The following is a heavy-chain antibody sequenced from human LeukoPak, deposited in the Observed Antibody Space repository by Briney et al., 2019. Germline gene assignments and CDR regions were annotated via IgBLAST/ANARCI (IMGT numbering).Heavy chain of an antibody. V-gene: IGHV3-48*02. CDR3: ARDLHYAFDI. Sequence: GGSLRLSCAASGFTFSTYSMNWVRQAPGKGLEWVSYITNSANSITYADSVKGRFTISRDNAKNSLFLQMSSLKDEDTAVYYCARDLHYAFDIWGQGTMVTVSS. CDR2: ITNSANSI. J-gene: IGHJ3*02. CDR1: GFTFSTYS.